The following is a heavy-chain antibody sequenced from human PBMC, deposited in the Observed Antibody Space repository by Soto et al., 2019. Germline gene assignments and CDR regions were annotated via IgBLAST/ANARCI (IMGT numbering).Heavy chain of an antibody. J-gene: IGHJ5*02. Sequence: QVQLVQSGAEVKKPGSSVKVSCKASGGTFSSYTISWVRQAPGQGLEWMGRIIPILGIANYAQKFQGRVTITADKSTSTAYMELSSLTSEDTAVYYCARDFRAAAGSAWFDPWGQGTLVTVSS. V-gene: IGHV1-69*08. D-gene: IGHD6-13*01. CDR3: ARDFRAAAGSAWFDP. CDR1: GGTFSSYT. CDR2: IIPILGIA.